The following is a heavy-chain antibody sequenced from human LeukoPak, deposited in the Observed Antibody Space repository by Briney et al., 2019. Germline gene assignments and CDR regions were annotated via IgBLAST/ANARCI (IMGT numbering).Heavy chain of an antibody. CDR3: ARDSATFGGYYYYFYHMGV. J-gene: IGHJ6*03. CDR1: GGSISSYY. Sequence: SETLSLTCTVSGGSISSYYWSWIRQPPGKGLEWIGYIYYSGSTNYNPSLKSRVTISVETSKNHFSLRLSSVTAADTAVYFCARDSATFGGYYYYFYHMGVWGKGTPVTISS. CDR2: IYYSGST. V-gene: IGHV4-59*12. D-gene: IGHD3-10*01.